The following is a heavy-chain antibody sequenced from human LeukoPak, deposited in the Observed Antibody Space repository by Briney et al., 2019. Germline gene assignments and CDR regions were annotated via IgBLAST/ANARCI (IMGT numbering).Heavy chain of an antibody. J-gene: IGHJ4*02. V-gene: IGHV1-2*06. CDR3: ARGGYYYDSSGYYLSGY. CDR2: INPNSGGT. D-gene: IGHD3-22*01. Sequence: ASVKVSCKASGYTFTGYYMHWVRQAPGQGLEWMGRINPNSGGTNYAQKFQGRVTMTRDTSISTAYMELSSLRSEDTAVYYCARGGYYYDSSGYYLSGYWGQGTLVTVSS. CDR1: GYTFTGYY.